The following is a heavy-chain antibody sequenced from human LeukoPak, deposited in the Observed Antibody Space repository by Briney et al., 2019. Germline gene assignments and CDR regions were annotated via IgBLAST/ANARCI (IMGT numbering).Heavy chain of an antibody. J-gene: IGHJ5*02. CDR2: IYYSGST. CDR1: GGSISNNY. D-gene: IGHD2-2*01. V-gene: IGHV4-59*01. CDR3: ARLGGCSSTSCYVHWFDP. Sequence: SETLSLTCTVSGGSISNNYWSWIRQPPGKGLEWIGYIYYSGSTNYNPSLKGRVTISVDTSKNQFSLKLYSVTAADTAVYYCARLGGCSSTSCYVHWFDPWGQGTLVTVSS.